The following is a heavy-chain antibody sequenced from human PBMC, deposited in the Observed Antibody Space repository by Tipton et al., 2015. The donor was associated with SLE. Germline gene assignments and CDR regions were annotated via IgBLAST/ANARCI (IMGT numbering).Heavy chain of an antibody. V-gene: IGHV1-69*09. CDR3: ARSGLNDAFDI. CDR1: GGTFSSYA. Sequence: QLVQSGAEVKKPGSSVKVSCKASGGTFSSYAISWVRQAPGQGLEWMGGIIPILGIANYAQKFQGRVTMTRYTSISTAYMELSSLRSEDTAVYYCARSGLNDAFDIWGQGTMVTVSS. D-gene: IGHD6-25*01. J-gene: IGHJ3*02. CDR2: IIPILGIA.